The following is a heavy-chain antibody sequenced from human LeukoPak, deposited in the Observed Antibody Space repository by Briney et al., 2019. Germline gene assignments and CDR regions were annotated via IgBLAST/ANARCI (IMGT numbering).Heavy chain of an antibody. Sequence: GGSLTLSCAASGFTFSTHAMHWVRQAPVKGLEWVALISYDGRNTHYADSVKGRFTISRDNSKNTLYLQLNNLRAEDTAVYYCARGGDYGQGSNLFDPWGQGSLVIVS. J-gene: IGHJ5*02. CDR2: ISYDGRNT. V-gene: IGHV3-30*04. CDR3: ARGGDYGQGSNLFDP. CDR1: GFTFSTHA. D-gene: IGHD3-10*01.